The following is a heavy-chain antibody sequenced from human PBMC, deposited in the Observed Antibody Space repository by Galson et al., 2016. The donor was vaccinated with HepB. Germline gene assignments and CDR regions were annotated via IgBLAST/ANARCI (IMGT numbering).Heavy chain of an antibody. CDR3: ARGVYGDHGWFDY. Sequence: SLRLSCAASGFTVSSNYMSWVRQAPGKGLEWVSVIYSGGNTYYADSLKGRLTISRDSSKNTPFLQMNNLRPEDKAVYYCARGVYGDHGWFDYWGQGTLVTVSS. V-gene: IGHV3-66*02. CDR2: IYSGGNT. J-gene: IGHJ4*02. D-gene: IGHD4-17*01. CDR1: GFTVSSNY.